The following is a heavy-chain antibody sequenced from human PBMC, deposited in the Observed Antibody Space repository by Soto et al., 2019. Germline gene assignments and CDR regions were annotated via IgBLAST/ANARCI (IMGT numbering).Heavy chain of an antibody. CDR2: IYHSGST. D-gene: IGHD3-10*01. Sequence: SETLSLTCAVSGGSISSSNWWSWVRQPPGKGLEWIGEIYHSGSTNYNPSLKSRVTISVDKSKNQFSLKLSSVTAADTAVYYCARDYPYYYGSGSYYRPGGRYYYYGMDVWGQGTTVTVSS. J-gene: IGHJ6*02. V-gene: IGHV4-4*02. CDR3: ARDYPYYYGSGSYYRPGGRYYYYGMDV. CDR1: GGSISSSNW.